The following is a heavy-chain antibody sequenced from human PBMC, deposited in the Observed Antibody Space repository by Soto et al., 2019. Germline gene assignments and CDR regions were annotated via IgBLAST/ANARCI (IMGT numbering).Heavy chain of an antibody. CDR3: ARPHSEYSGFGPVGY. J-gene: IGHJ4*02. Sequence: PGESLKISCKGSGDSFTSYWIGWVRQMPGKGLEWMGIIYPGDSESRYSPSFQGQVTISADKSISTAYLQWSSLKASDTAMYYCARPHSEYSGFGPVGYWGQGTLVTVSS. D-gene: IGHD5-12*01. CDR1: GDSFTSYW. V-gene: IGHV5-51*01. CDR2: IYPGDSES.